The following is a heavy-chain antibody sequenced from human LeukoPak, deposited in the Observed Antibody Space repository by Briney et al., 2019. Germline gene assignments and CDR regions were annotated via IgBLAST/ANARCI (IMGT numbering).Heavy chain of an antibody. D-gene: IGHD6-19*01. CDR3: ATVLRRSGWN. CDR2: IIPIFGTA. Sequence: GASVKVSCKASGGTFSSYAISWVRQAPGQGLEWMGGIIPIFGTANYAQKFQGRVTITTDESTSTAYMELSSLRSEDTAVYYCATVLRRSGWNWGQGTLVTVSS. CDR1: GGTFSSYA. V-gene: IGHV1-69*05. J-gene: IGHJ4*02.